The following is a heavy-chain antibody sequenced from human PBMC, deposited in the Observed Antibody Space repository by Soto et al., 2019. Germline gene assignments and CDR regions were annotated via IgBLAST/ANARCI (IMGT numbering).Heavy chain of an antibody. CDR2: IQSDGSSI. D-gene: IGHD2-15*01. CDR1: GFIFNNYW. V-gene: IGHV3-74*01. Sequence: EVQMVESGGGLVQPGGSLRLSCAASGFIFNNYWMHWVRQVPGKGLMWVSRIQSDGSSIDYADSVKGRFTIARDNAKNTVYLQMNSLRVEDTAVDYCAGRGGIDHWGQGTLVTVSS. J-gene: IGHJ4*02. CDR3: AGRGGIDH.